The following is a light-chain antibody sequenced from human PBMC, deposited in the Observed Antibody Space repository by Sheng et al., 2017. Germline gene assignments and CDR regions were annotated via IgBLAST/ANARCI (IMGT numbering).Light chain of an antibody. CDR2: KAS. V-gene: IGKV1-5*03. Sequence: DIQMTQSPSTLSASVGDRVTITCRASQSIYKWLAWYQQKAGKAPKLLIHKASSLESGVPSRFSGSGSGTEFTLTISSLQPDDFATYYCQQYNSIPRTFGRGTKVEIK. J-gene: IGKJ1*01. CDR1: QSIYKW. CDR3: QQYNSIPRT.